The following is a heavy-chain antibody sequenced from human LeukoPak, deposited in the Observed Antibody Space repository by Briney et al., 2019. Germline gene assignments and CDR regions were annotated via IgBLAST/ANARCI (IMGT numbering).Heavy chain of an antibody. CDR2: ITVSGGTT. Sequence: PGRSLRLSCAASEFTFSSYAMQWVRQSPGKGLEWVSGITVSGGTTCYTDSVKGRFTISRDNSKNTLYLQMNSLRAEDTAVYYCAKYLTARGPPYALDVWGQGTTVTVSS. V-gene: IGHV3-23*01. CDR3: AKYLTARGPPYALDV. D-gene: IGHD1-14*01. CDR1: EFTFSSYA. J-gene: IGHJ6*02.